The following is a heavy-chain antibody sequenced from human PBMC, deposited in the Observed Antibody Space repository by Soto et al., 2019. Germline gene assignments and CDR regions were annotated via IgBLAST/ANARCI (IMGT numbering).Heavy chain of an antibody. CDR2: IYYSWST. V-gene: IGHV4-30-4*01. CDR3: ARDRGYLDDYDSSGYYPVYYYGMDV. D-gene: IGHD3-22*01. CDR1: GGSISSGDYY. J-gene: IGHJ6*01. Sequence: SETLSLTCTVSGGSISSGDYYLSWIRNPPGKGLEWIGYIYYSWSTYYNPSLKSRVTISVDTSKNQFSLKLSSVTAADTAVYYCARDRGYLDDYDSSGYYPVYYYGMDVWGQGTKVTVSS.